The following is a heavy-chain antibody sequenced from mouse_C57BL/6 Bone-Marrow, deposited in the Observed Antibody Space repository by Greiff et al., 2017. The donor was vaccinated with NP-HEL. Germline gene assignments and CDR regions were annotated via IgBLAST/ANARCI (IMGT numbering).Heavy chain of an antibody. J-gene: IGHJ2*01. D-gene: IGHD1-1*01. CDR1: GFSLTSYA. Sequence: QVQLKESGPGLVAPSQSLSITCTVSGFSLTSYAISWVRQPPGKGLEWLGVIWTGGGTNYNSALKSRLSISKDNSKSQVFLKMNSLQTDDTARYYCARNLHYYGSSYVEYYFDDWGQGTTLTVSS. CDR3: ARNLHYYGSSYVEYYFDD. V-gene: IGHV2-9-1*01. CDR2: IWTGGGT.